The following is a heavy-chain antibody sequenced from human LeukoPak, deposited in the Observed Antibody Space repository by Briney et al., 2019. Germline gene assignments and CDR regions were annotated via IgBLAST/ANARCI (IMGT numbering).Heavy chain of an antibody. Sequence: GGSLRLSCAASGLTFSSSWMHWVRQAPGKGLVWVSRINGDGSSTSYADSVKGRFTISRDNSKNTLYLQMNSLRAEDTAVYYCARGPGRRFLEWFNPNYYYGMDVWGQGTTVTVSS. V-gene: IGHV3-74*01. CDR1: GLTFSSSW. J-gene: IGHJ6*02. CDR2: INGDGSST. D-gene: IGHD3-3*01. CDR3: ARGPGRRFLEWFNPNYYYGMDV.